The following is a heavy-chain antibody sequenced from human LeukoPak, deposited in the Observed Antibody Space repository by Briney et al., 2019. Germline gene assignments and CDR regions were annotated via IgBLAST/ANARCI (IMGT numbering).Heavy chain of an antibody. CDR2: ISYDGRNT. CDR1: GFTFSSYA. J-gene: IGHJ5*02. Sequence: GGSLRLSCAAYGFTFSSYAFHWVRQAPGKGLEWVAVISYDGRNTYYADSVKGRVTISRDNSKSTLYLQMNSLRPDDTAVYYCARGDHYYDNSELLSSLDLWGQGTLVTVSS. CDR3: ARGDHYYDNSELLSSLDL. V-gene: IGHV3-30*04. D-gene: IGHD3-22*01.